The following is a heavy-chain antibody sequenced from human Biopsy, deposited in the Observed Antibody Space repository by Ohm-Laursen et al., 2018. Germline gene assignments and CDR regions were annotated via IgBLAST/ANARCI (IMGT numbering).Heavy chain of an antibody. CDR3: ARDYDTSGYYYVS. Sequence: GTLSLTCSVSGGSISNNNYYWGWIRQPPGKGLEWIGSIFYRGSTHYKPSLKSRVNISVDTSKNQFSLKLNSVTAADTAVHYCARDYDTSGYYYVSWGQGTLVTVSS. D-gene: IGHD3-22*01. CDR2: IFYRGST. V-gene: IGHV4-39*01. J-gene: IGHJ5*02. CDR1: GGSISNNNYY.